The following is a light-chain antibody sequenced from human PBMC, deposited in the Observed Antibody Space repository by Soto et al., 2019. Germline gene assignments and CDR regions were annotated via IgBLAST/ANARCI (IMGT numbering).Light chain of an antibody. CDR1: QTVLYSSNNKNY. Sequence: DIVMTQSPDSLAVSLGERATINCRSSQTVLYSSNNKNYLAWYQQKPGQPPRLLIYWASTRESGVPDRFSGSGYGTDFTLTISSLQHEDVAVYYCQQYYSNPYTFGQGAKLEIK. J-gene: IGKJ2*01. V-gene: IGKV4-1*01. CDR2: WAS. CDR3: QQYYSNPYT.